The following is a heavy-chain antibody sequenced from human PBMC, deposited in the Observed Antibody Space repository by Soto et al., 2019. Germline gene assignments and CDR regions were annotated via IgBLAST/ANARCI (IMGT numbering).Heavy chain of an antibody. Sequence: VQLVESGGTLVQPGRSLRLSCAASGFAFRDFAMHWVLQTPGKCLEWVSGITWNGVARVYADFVRGRFTISRYDDKNSMYLQMNSLRPEDTALYYCAKSFVTTHRLYGYMDVWCKGTSVTVS. CDR2: ITWNGVAR. J-gene: IGHJ6*03. D-gene: IGHD4-17*01. V-gene: IGHV3-9*01. CDR3: AKSFVTTHRLYGYMDV. CDR1: GFAFRDFA.